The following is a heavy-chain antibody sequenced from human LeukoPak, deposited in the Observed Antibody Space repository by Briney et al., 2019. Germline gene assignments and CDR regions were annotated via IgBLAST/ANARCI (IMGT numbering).Heavy chain of an antibody. CDR2: IRYDGSNK. J-gene: IGHJ3*02. D-gene: IGHD3-22*01. Sequence: QTGGSLRLSCAASGFTFSSYGMHWVRQAPGKGLEWVAFIRYDGSNKFYADSVKGRFTISRDNSKNTLYLQMNSLRAEDMALYYCAKDEGPYYYDSRDAFDIWGQGTMVTVSS. CDR3: AKDEGPYYYDSRDAFDI. CDR1: GFTFSSYG. V-gene: IGHV3-30*02.